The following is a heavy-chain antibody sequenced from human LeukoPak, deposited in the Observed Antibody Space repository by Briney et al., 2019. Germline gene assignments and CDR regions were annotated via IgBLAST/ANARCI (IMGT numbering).Heavy chain of an antibody. V-gene: IGHV4-59*08. Sequence: SETLSLTCTVSGGSISSYYWSWIRQPPGKGLEWIGYIYYSGSTNYNPSLKSRVTISVDTSKNQFSLKLSSVTAADTAVYYCAXLNTAMGYYYGMDVWGQGTTVTVSS. CDR2: IYYSGST. CDR1: GGSISSYY. J-gene: IGHJ6*02. D-gene: IGHD5-18*01. CDR3: AXLNTAMGYYYGMDV.